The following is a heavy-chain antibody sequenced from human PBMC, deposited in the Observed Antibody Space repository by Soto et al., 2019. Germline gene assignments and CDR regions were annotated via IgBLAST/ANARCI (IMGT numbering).Heavy chain of an antibody. CDR3: AKDPGSGLFDY. CDR2: ISYDGSNK. Sequence: PGGSLRLSCAASGFTFSIYAMAWVRQAPGKGLEWVAVISYDGSNKYYADSVKGRFTISRDNSKNTLYLQMNSLRAEDTAVYYCAKDPGSGLFDYWGQGTLVTVSS. CDR1: GFTFSIYA. D-gene: IGHD2-15*01. J-gene: IGHJ4*02. V-gene: IGHV3-30*18.